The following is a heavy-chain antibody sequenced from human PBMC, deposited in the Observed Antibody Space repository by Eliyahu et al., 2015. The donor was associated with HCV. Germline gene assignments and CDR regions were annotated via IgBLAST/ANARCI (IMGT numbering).Heavy chain of an antibody. Sequence: EVQLVESGGGLVKPGGSLRLSCAASGXTFSSYSMNWVRQAPGKGLEWXXSISSSSSYIYYADSVKGRFTISRDNAKNSLYLQMNSLRAEDTAVYYCARGGISGYDPSNLFFDYWGQGTLVTVSS. V-gene: IGHV3-21*01. CDR1: GXTFSSYS. J-gene: IGHJ4*02. D-gene: IGHD5-12*01. CDR2: ISSSSSYI. CDR3: ARGGISGYDPSNLFFDY.